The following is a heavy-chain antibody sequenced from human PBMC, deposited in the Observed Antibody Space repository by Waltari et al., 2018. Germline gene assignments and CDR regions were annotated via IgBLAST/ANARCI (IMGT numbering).Heavy chain of an antibody. Sequence: QVQLVQSGAEVKKPGSSVKVSCKASGGTFSSYAISWVRQAPGQGLEWMGGSIPIFGKANYAQKFQGRVTITADESTSTAYMELSSLRSEDTAVYYCARDKRGRGPVYGMDVWGQGTTVTVSS. CDR1: GGTFSSYA. V-gene: IGHV1-69*12. D-gene: IGHD6-25*01. J-gene: IGHJ6*02. CDR3: ARDKRGRGPVYGMDV. CDR2: SIPIFGKA.